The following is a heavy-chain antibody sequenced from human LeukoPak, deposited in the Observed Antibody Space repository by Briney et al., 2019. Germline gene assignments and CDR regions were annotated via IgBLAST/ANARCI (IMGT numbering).Heavy chain of an antibody. CDR1: GFRFSSYA. CDR2: ISGSGGST. Sequence: GGSLILSCGVSGFRFSSYAMSWVRQAPGKGLEWVSAISGSGGSTYYAGSVKGRFTISRDNSKNTLYLQMNSLRAEDTAVYYCAKLGGERQIDPWGQGTLVTVSS. J-gene: IGHJ5*02. V-gene: IGHV3-23*01. CDR3: AKLGGERQIDP. D-gene: IGHD1-1*01.